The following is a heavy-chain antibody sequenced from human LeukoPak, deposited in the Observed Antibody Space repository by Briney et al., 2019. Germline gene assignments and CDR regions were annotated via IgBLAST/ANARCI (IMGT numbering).Heavy chain of an antibody. CDR2: ISSSSTTI. D-gene: IGHD3-22*01. Sequence: GGTLRLSCAASGFTFSSYSMNWVRQAPGKGLEWVSYISSSSTTIYYADSVKGRFTISRDNAKNSLYLQMNSLRAEDTAVYYCARVLHKRNYDSSAYYGYWGQGTLVTVSS. V-gene: IGHV3-48*01. CDR1: GFTFSSYS. J-gene: IGHJ4*02. CDR3: ARVLHKRNYDSSAYYGY.